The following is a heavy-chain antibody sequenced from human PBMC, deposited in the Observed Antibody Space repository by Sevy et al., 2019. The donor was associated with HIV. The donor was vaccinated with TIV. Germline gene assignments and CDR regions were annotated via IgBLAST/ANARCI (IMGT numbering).Heavy chain of an antibody. J-gene: IGHJ4*02. CDR2: IKQGGSEK. CDR3: GGGGEVDYYDSSGYFYVDY. Sequence: GGSLRLSCAASGFTFSSYWMSWVRQAPGKGLEWVANIKQGGSEKYYVDSVKGRFTISRDNAMNSLYLQMNSLRAEDTAVYYCGGGGEVDYYDSSGYFYVDYWGQGTLVTVSS. CDR1: GFTFSSYW. D-gene: IGHD3-22*01. V-gene: IGHV3-7*01.